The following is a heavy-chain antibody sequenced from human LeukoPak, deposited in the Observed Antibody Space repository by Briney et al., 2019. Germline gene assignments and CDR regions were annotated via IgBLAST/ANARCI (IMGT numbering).Heavy chain of an antibody. V-gene: IGHV3-74*01. CDR1: GLTFSSYW. D-gene: IGHD1-14*01. Sequence: PGGSLRLSCAASGLTFSSYWMHWVRQAPGKGLVWVSSISSDGSSTRYADSVKGRFTISRDNAKDTLYLQMNSLGAEDTAVYYCARLPTGSPLHYWGQGTLVTVSS. CDR2: ISSDGSST. J-gene: IGHJ4*02. CDR3: ARLPTGSPLHY.